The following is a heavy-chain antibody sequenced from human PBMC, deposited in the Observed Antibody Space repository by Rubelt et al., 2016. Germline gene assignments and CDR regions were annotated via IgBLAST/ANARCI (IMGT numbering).Heavy chain of an antibody. J-gene: IGHJ4*02. Sequence: EVQLVESGGGLVQPGGSLKLSCAASGFTFSGSAVHWVRQASGKGLEWVGRIRNKANNYATVYAASVKGRFIISRDDSKNTAYLQMNGLKTDDTAVYYCTRYDSISQASFDYRGQGTLVTVSS. D-gene: IGHD3-3*02. CDR2: IRNKANNYAT. V-gene: IGHV3-73*01. CDR3: TRYDSISQASFDY. CDR1: GFTFSGSA.